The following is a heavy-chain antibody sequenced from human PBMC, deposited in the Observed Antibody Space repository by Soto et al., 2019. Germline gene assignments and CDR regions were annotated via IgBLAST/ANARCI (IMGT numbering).Heavy chain of an antibody. J-gene: IGHJ5*01. Sequence: GGSLRLSCAASGFPFSSYGMHWVRQTPDKGLEWVAVISHDGNQKYYADFAKGRFTISRDNARNTLHLQMNSLRPEDTAFFYCVKATLPTAIKFGVDSWGQGTLVTVSS. CDR1: GFPFSSYG. D-gene: IGHD2-2*01. V-gene: IGHV3-30*18. CDR3: VKATLPTAIKFGVDS. CDR2: ISHDGNQK.